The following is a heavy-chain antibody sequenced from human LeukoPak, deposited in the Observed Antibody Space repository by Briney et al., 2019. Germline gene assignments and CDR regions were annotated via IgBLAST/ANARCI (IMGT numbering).Heavy chain of an antibody. CDR3: ARDQGSLTRSWYTGY. D-gene: IGHD6-13*01. CDR1: GYTFTGYH. J-gene: IGHJ4*02. Sequence: ASVKVSCKASGYTFTGYHIHWVRQAPGQGLEWMGRINPYSGNTNFSQKFQGRVTMTRDTSITTAYMDLSSLTPDDTAVYFCARDQGSLTRSWYTGYWGQGTQVTVSS. V-gene: IGHV1-2*06. CDR2: INPYSGNT.